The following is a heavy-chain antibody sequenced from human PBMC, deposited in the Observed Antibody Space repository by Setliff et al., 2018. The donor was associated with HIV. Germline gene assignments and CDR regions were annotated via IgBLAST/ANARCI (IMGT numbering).Heavy chain of an antibody. D-gene: IGHD3-22*01. CDR2: IHTSRNT. CDR3: AREGGLDYYDSSGHYSD. CDR1: GGSISSGSYY. J-gene: IGHJ4*02. V-gene: IGHV4-61*02. Sequence: SETLSLTCTVSGGSISSGSYYWSWIRQPAGKGLEWIGRIHTSRNTNYNPSLKSRVTISVDTSKNQFSLKLSSVTAADTAVYYCAREGGLDYYDSSGHYSDWGQGTLVTVSS.